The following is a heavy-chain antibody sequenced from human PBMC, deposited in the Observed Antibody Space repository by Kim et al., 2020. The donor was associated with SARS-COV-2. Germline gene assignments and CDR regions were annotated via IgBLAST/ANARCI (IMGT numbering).Heavy chain of an antibody. D-gene: IGHD1-26*01. CDR1: GGSISSSSYY. Sequence: SETLSLTCTVSGGSISSSSYYWGWIRQPPGKGLEWIGSIYYSGSTYYNPSLKSRVTISVDTSKNQFSLKLSSVTAADTAVYYCARRRVGATDWFDPWGQGTLVTVSS. CDR2: IYYSGST. J-gene: IGHJ5*02. V-gene: IGHV4-39*01. CDR3: ARRRVGATDWFDP.